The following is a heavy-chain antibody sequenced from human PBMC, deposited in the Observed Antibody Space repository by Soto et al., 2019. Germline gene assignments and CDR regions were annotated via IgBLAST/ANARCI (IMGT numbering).Heavy chain of an antibody. V-gene: IGHV3-30*18. CDR3: AKELRGVLDY. D-gene: IGHD3-10*01. CDR1: DFDFSSYG. J-gene: IGHJ4*02. Sequence: SLRLSCAASDFDFSSYGIHWVRQAPGKGLEWVAVISYDGSNKDYADSVKGRFTISRDNSKNTLYLQMNSLRGEDRAVYYCAKELRGVLDYWGQGTLVTVSS. CDR2: ISYDGSNK.